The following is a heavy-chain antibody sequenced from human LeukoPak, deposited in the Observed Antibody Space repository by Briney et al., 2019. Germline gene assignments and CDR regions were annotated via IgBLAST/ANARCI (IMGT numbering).Heavy chain of an antibody. CDR3: ATLGYSSSCY. CDR1: GGSISSSSYY. V-gene: IGHV4-39*01. CDR2: IYYTGST. J-gene: IGHJ4*02. D-gene: IGHD6-13*01. Sequence: PSETLSLTCTVSGGSISSSSYYWGWIRQPPGKGLEWIGNIYYTGSTYYNPSLKSRVTISVDTSKNQFSLKLSSLTAADTAVYYCATLGYSSSCYWGQGTLDTVSS.